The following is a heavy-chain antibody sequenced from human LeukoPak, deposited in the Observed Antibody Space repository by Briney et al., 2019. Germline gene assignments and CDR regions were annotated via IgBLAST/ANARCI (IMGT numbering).Heavy chain of an antibody. J-gene: IGHJ5*02. CDR3: ARHEHKAVAGDT. CDR1: SGSISRSYYY. V-gene: IGHV4-39*01. D-gene: IGHD6-19*01. CDR2: VYYSGKT. Sequence: PSETLSLTCSVSSGSISRSYYYWGWIRQPPGKGLEWIGSVYYSGKTFYSPSLKSRVTISVDTSKNHFSLRLNSLTAADTAVYFCARHEHKAVAGDTWGQGTLVTVSS.